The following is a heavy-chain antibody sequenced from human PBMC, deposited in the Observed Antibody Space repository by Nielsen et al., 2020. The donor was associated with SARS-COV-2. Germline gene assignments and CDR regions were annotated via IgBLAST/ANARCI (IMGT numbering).Heavy chain of an antibody. CDR1: GFTLRSYA. Sequence: GESLKISCAASGFTLRSYAMSWVRQAPGKGLEWVSAVSGTEGQTYYADSVKGRFTISRDNAKNSLYLQMNSLRAEDTAVYYCARLDGAYYYGMDVWGQGTTITVSS. CDR2: VSGTEGQT. CDR3: ARLDGAYYYGMDV. J-gene: IGHJ6*02. V-gene: IGHV3-23*01. D-gene: IGHD4-17*01.